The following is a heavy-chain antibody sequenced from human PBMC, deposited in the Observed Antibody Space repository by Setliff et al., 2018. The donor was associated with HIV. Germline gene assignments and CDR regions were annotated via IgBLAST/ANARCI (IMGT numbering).Heavy chain of an antibody. CDR2: IYYSGNT. V-gene: IGHV4-61*03. CDR1: GASITRGGDF. CDR3: ARVVGYYDSSSYPNYYYYYMDV. D-gene: IGHD3-22*01. J-gene: IGHJ6*03. Sequence: SETLSLTCSVSGASITRGGDFWSWIRQHPGKGLEWIGYIYYSGNTYYNPSLKSRVTISVDTSKNHFSLKLSSVTAADTAVYYCARVVGYYDSSSYPNYYYYYMDVWGKGTTVTVSS.